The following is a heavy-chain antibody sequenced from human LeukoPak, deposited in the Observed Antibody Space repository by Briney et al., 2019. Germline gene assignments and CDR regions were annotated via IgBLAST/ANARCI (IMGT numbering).Heavy chain of an antibody. V-gene: IGHV3-74*01. CDR1: GFTFSSYW. J-gene: IGHJ4*02. CDR2: INTDGSTT. D-gene: IGHD1-26*01. Sequence: GGSLRLSCVASGFTFSSYWMHWVRQAPGKGLVWVSRINTDGSTTSYADSVKGRFTISRDNAKNTLYLQMNSLRAGDTALYYCARDKDSGSYSFYFDYWGQGTLVTVSS. CDR3: ARDKDSGSYSFYFDY.